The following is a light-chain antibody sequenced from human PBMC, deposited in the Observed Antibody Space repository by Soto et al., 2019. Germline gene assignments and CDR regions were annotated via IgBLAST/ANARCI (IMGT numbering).Light chain of an antibody. Sequence: DIQMTQSPSSLSASVLGIVTITCLASQSVSSYLTWYQQKPGQAPKLLIYAASSLHSGVPSRFSGSGSGTDFTLTISSLQPEDFATYYCQQSYSTHQTFGQGTKVDIK. CDR1: QSVSSY. CDR2: AAS. J-gene: IGKJ1*01. CDR3: QQSYSTHQT. V-gene: IGKV1-39*01.